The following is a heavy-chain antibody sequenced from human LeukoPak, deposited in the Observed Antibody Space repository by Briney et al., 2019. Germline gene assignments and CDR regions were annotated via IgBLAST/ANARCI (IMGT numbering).Heavy chain of an antibody. V-gene: IGHV1-2*02. J-gene: IGHJ4*02. Sequence: GATVKISCKASGYTFTGYYMHWVRQAPGQGLEWMGWINPNSGGTNYAQKFQGRVTMTRDTSISTAYMELSRLRSDDTAVYYCARGSLVVVPAAGPRVFDYWGQGTLVTVSS. CDR3: ARGSLVVVPAAGPRVFDY. CDR1: GYTFTGYY. D-gene: IGHD2-2*01. CDR2: INPNSGGT.